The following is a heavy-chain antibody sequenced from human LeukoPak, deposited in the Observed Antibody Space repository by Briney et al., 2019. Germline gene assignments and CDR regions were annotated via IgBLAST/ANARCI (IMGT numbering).Heavy chain of an antibody. CDR1: GYTFTGYY. CDR2: INPNSGGT. V-gene: IGHV1-2*02. J-gene: IGHJ3*02. Sequence: AASVKVSCKASGYTFTGYYMHWVRQAPGQGLEWMGWINPNSGGTNYAQKFQGRVTMTRDKSIRTAYMELSRLTSDDTAVYYCARANDAFDIWGQGTMVTVSS. CDR3: ARANDAFDI.